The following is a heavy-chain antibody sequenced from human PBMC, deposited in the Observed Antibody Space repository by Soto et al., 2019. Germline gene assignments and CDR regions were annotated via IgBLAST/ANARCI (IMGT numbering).Heavy chain of an antibody. J-gene: IGHJ3*02. CDR3: ASPGEYRDAFDI. V-gene: IGHV4-34*01. Sequence: SETLSLTCAVYGGSFSGYYWSCIRQPPGKGLEWIGEINHSGSTNYNPSLKSRVTISVDTSKNQFSLKLSSVTAADTAVYYCASPGEYRDAFDIWGQGTMVTVSS. D-gene: IGHD2-2*02. CDR1: GGSFSGYY. CDR2: INHSGST.